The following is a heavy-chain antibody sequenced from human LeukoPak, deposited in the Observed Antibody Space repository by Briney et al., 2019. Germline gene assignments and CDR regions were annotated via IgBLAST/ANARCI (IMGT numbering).Heavy chain of an antibody. Sequence: PGGSLRLSCAASRFTVSSNHMSWVRQAPGKGLEWASIIYSGGTTYYADSVKGRFTISRDNSKNMLFLQMNSLRAEDTAVYYCGSSGSDTRFDYWGQGTLVTVSS. CDR1: RFTVSSNH. D-gene: IGHD3-10*01. CDR3: GSSGSDTRFDY. V-gene: IGHV3-53*01. CDR2: IYSGGTT. J-gene: IGHJ4*02.